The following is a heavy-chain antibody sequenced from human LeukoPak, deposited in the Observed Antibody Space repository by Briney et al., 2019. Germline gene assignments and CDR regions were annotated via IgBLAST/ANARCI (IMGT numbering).Heavy chain of an antibody. D-gene: IGHD3-10*01. V-gene: IGHV4-59*01. CDR3: ARSRSGSYGWFDP. CDR2: IYYSGST. J-gene: IGHJ5*02. CDR1: GGSITNYY. Sequence: SETLSLTCTVSGGSITNYYWSWIRQPPGKGLEWIGFIYYSGSTSYNPSLKSRVTISVDTSKNQFSLKVNSVTAADTAVHFCARSRSGSYGWFDPWGQGTLVIVSS.